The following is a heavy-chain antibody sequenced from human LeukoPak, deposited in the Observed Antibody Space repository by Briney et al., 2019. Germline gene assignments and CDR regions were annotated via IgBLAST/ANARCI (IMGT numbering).Heavy chain of an antibody. J-gene: IGHJ1*01. D-gene: IGHD2-15*01. V-gene: IGHV3-9*01. CDR1: GFTFDDYA. CDR2: ISWNSGSI. CDR3: AIGYCSGGSCYEGNSYFQH. Sequence: SGRSLRLSCAASGFTFDDYAMHWVRQAPGKGLEWVSGISWNSGSIGYADSVKGRFTISRDNAKNSLYLQMNSLRAEDTAVYYCAIGYCSGGSCYEGNSYFQHWGQGTLVTVSS.